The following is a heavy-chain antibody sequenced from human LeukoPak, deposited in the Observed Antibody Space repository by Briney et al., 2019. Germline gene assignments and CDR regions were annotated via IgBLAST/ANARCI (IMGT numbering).Heavy chain of an antibody. V-gene: IGHV3-74*01. J-gene: IGHJ4*02. CDR1: GFTFSSYW. CDR3: ARVSSYGSTHPDY. CDR2: IDSDGSRT. Sequence: GGSLRLSCAVSGFTFSSYWMHWVRQAPGKGLVWVSRIDSDGSRTSYAAAVKGRFTISRDNAKSSLYLQMNSLRAEDTAVYYCARVSSYGSTHPDYWGQGTLVTVSS. D-gene: IGHD5-18*01.